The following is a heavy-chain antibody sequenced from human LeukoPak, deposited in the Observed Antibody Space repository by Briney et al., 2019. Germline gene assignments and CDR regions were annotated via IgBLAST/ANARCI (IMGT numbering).Heavy chain of an antibody. V-gene: IGHV1-46*01. CDR1: GYTFTSYY. J-gene: IGHJ4*02. D-gene: IGHD2-2*01. CDR3: ARDRGRLPAAGYFDY. Sequence: ASVTVSCKASGYTFTSYYMHWVRQAPGQGLEWMGIINPSGGSTNYAQKFQGRVTMTRDTSTSTVYMELSSLRSEDTAVYYCARDRGRLPAAGYFDYWGQGTLVTVSS. CDR2: INPSGGST.